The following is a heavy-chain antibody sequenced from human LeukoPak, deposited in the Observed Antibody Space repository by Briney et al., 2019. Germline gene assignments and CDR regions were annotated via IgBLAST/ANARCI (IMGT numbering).Heavy chain of an antibody. Sequence: SVKVSCKASGGTLSSYTITWVRQAPGQGLEWMGGIIPIFGTADYAQKFQGRVTITADESTSTAYMELSSLRSEDTAVYYCARDRWFGESHYFDYWGQGTLVTVSS. CDR3: ARDRWFGESHYFDY. CDR1: GGTLSSYT. V-gene: IGHV1-69*13. CDR2: IIPIFGTA. D-gene: IGHD3-10*01. J-gene: IGHJ4*02.